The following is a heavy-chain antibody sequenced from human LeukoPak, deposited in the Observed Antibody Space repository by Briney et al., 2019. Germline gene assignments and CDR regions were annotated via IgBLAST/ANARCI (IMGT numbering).Heavy chain of an antibody. D-gene: IGHD2-8*01. CDR2: ISAYNSNT. V-gene: IGHV1-18*04. J-gene: IGHJ5*02. Sequence: ASVKVSCTASGYTFTTYGISWVRQAPGHRLKWMGWISAYNSNTNSAQTLQGRVTMTTETSTSTGYMELRRLRCDDTAVYYCARVMVGNWFDPWAQGTLVTVSS. CDR3: ARVMVGNWFDP. CDR1: GYTFTTYG.